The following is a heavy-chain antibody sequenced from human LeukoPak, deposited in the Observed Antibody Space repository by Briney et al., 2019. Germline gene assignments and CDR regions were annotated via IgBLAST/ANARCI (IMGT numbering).Heavy chain of an antibody. J-gene: IGHJ4*02. Sequence: PSETLSLTCTVSGGSISSSSYYWGWIRPPPGKGLEWGGSIYYSGSTYYNPSLKSRLTISVTKSKNPFYLKLSSVPAADTAVYYCARQSAQVITIFGVVSIEYYFDYWGQGTLVTVSS. CDR3: ARQSAQVITIFGVVSIEYYFDY. D-gene: IGHD3-3*01. V-gene: IGHV4-39*01. CDR1: GGSISSSSYY. CDR2: IYYSGST.